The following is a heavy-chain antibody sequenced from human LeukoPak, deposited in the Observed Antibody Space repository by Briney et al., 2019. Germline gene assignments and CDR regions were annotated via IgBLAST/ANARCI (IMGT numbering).Heavy chain of an antibody. Sequence: GESLKISCKASGYSFTSYWIGWVRQMPGKGLEWMGIIYPGDSDTRYSPSFQGQVTISADKSISTAYLQWSSLKASDTAMYYCARILRYFDWPTPYYFDYWGQGTLVTVSS. CDR1: GYSFTSYW. V-gene: IGHV5-51*01. CDR3: ARILRYFDWPTPYYFDY. CDR2: IYPGDSDT. J-gene: IGHJ4*02. D-gene: IGHD3-9*01.